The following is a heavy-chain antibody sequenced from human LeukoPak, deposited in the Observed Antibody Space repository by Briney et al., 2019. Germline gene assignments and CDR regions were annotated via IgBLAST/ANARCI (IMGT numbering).Heavy chain of an antibody. CDR3: ARTGQFYYDSSGYHYYYYMDV. J-gene: IGHJ6*03. D-gene: IGHD3-22*01. CDR1: GYTFTSYD. CDR2: MNPNSGNT. V-gene: IGHV1-8*03. Sequence: ASVKVSCKASGYTFTSYDINWVRQATGQGLEWMGWMNPNSGNTGYAQKFQGRVTITRNTSISTAYMELSSLRSEDTAVYYCARTGQFYYDSSGYHYYYYMDVWGKGTTVTVSS.